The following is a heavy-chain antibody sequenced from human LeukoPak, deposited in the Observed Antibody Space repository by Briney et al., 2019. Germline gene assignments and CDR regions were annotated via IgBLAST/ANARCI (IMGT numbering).Heavy chain of an antibody. CDR3: ARGPQRYSYGYNYFDY. D-gene: IGHD5-18*01. J-gene: IGHJ4*02. CDR2: INHSGST. V-gene: IGHV4-34*01. Sequence: PSETLSLTCAVYGGSFSGYYWSWIRQPPGKGLEWIGEINHSGSTNYNPSLKSRVTISVDTSKNQFSLKLSSVTAADTAAYYCARGPQRYSYGYNYFDYWGQGTLVTVSS. CDR1: GGSFSGYY.